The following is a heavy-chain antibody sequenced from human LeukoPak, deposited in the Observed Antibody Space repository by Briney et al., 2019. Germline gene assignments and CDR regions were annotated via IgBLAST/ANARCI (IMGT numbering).Heavy chain of an antibody. Sequence: PGGSLRLSCAASGFTFSDFGMHWVRQVPGKGLEWVAFIRNDGSNDYYPDSVKGRFTISRDNSRTTLYLQMHSLRIEDTAVYYCVKGGSSSHNWFDPWGQGILVTVSS. CDR1: GFTFSDFG. CDR3: VKGGSSSHNWFDP. V-gene: IGHV3-30*02. D-gene: IGHD6-13*01. CDR2: IRNDGSND. J-gene: IGHJ5*02.